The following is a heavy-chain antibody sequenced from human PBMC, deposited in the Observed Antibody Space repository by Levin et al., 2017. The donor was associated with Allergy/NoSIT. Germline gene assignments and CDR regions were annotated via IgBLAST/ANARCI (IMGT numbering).Heavy chain of an antibody. CDR2: IFPRDSDT. V-gene: IGHV5-51*01. Sequence: NRGESLKISCKASGYSFASYWLGWVRQTPGKGLQYMGVIFPRDSDTRYSPSLQGHVTISADESINTAYLQWSSLKASDTGIYFCVRGGNRANYDWFDTWGQGTHVTVSS. CDR3: VRGGNRANYDWFDT. CDR1: GYSFASYW. J-gene: IGHJ5*02. D-gene: IGHD4-23*01.